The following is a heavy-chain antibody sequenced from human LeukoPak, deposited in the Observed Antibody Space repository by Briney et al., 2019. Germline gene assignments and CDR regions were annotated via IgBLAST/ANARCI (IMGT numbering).Heavy chain of an antibody. Sequence: GESLKISCEGSGYNFSKYWIGWVRQMPGKGLEGMGIIYPGDSDTRYSPSFQGQVTISADKSIRTAYLQWSSLKASDTAMYYCATSLSYGSGSYYNFYGMDVWGQGTTVTVSS. J-gene: IGHJ6*02. D-gene: IGHD3-10*01. CDR3: ATSLSYGSGSYYNFYGMDV. CDR2: IYPGDSDT. CDR1: GYNFSKYW. V-gene: IGHV5-51*01.